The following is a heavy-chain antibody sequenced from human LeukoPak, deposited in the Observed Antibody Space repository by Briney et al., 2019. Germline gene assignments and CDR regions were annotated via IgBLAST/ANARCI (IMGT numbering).Heavy chain of an antibody. V-gene: IGHV3-23*01. CDR1: GFTFANYA. CDR3: AKDQKSIAATGYDY. D-gene: IGHD6-13*01. Sequence: QPGGSLRLSCAASGFTFANYATSWVRQGPGKGLERVSTISGSGGSTYYADSVKGRFTISRDNSKNTLFLQMNSLRADDTAVYFCAKDQKSIAATGYDYWGQGTLVTVSS. CDR2: ISGSGGST. J-gene: IGHJ4*02.